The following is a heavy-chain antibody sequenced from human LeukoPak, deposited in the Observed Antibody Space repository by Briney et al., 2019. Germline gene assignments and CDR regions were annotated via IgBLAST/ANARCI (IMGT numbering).Heavy chain of an antibody. CDR2: VNPDSGGI. CDR1: GYTFTDNY. V-gene: IGHV1-2*02. CDR3: AGAQNYHDRSGYSDDTFDV. Sequence: ALVKVSCKASGYTFTDNYIHSVRHAPGQGLEWMGCVNPDSGGINYAQKFQGRVTTTRDTSINTAFVELRRLRSDDTATYYWAGAQNYHDRSGYSDDTFDVWGHGTMITVSS. D-gene: IGHD3-22*01. J-gene: IGHJ3*01.